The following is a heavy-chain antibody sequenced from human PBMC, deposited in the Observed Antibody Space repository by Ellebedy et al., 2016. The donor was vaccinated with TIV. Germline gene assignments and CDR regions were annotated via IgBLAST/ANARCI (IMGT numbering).Heavy chain of an antibody. CDR1: GGSISSYY. D-gene: IGHD5-24*01. Sequence: SETLSLTCTVSGGSISSYYWSWIRQPPGKGLEWIGYIYYSGSTNYNPSLKSRVTISVDTSKNQFSLKLSSVTAADTAVYYCARHREVPNWYFDLWGRGTLVTVSS. CDR3: ARHREVPNWYFDL. CDR2: IYYSGST. J-gene: IGHJ2*01. V-gene: IGHV4-59*08.